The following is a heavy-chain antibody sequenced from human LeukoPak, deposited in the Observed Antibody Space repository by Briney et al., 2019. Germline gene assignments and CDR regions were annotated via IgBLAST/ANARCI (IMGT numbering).Heavy chain of an antibody. V-gene: IGHV3-23*01. Sequence: HPGGSLTLSCAASGFTFRSYVMTWVRQAPGKGLEWVSNISGSGDDTYYADSVKGRLTISRDNAKNTLYLQIDRQRVGDTAIYYCAKDRQNYYGSGYHFDYWGQGTLATVSS. J-gene: IGHJ4*02. D-gene: IGHD3-10*01. CDR1: GFTFRSYV. CDR2: ISGSGDDT. CDR3: AKDRQNYYGSGYHFDY.